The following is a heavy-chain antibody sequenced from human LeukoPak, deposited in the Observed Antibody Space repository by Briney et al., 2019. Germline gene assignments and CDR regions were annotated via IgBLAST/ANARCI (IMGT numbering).Heavy chain of an antibody. J-gene: IGHJ4*02. CDR3: ARNIAVAGREAWELGKFDY. D-gene: IGHD6-19*01. V-gene: IGHV4-4*02. Sequence: SGTLSLTCGVSGGSISSTNWWSWVRQPPGQGLEWIGEISLRGLTNYSPSLKSRVTISIDTSKNQFSLKLSSVTAADTAVYYCARNIAVAGREAWELGKFDYWGQGTLVTVSS. CDR2: ISLRGLT. CDR1: GGSISSTNW.